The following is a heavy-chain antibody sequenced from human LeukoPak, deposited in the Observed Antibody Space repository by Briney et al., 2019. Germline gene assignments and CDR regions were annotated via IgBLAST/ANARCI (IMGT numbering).Heavy chain of an antibody. CDR3: VKEGNVAFDI. J-gene: IGHJ3*02. CDR1: GFTFSSYV. V-gene: IGHV3-64D*09. CDR2: VSSIGGST. D-gene: IGHD2-8*01. Sequence: PGGSLRLSCSASGFTFSSYVMFWVRQAPGKGLEYVSAVSSIGGSTYYADSVKGRFTTSRDNSKNTLYLQMISLRPEDTAVYYCVKEGNVAFDIWGQGTMVTASS.